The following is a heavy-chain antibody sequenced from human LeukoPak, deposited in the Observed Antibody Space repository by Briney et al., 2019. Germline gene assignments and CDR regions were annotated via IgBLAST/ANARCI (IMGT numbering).Heavy chain of an antibody. J-gene: IGHJ4*02. D-gene: IGHD2-8*01. V-gene: IGHV1-46*01. CDR3: ARDGGYCTNGVCYTFDY. Sequence: GASVNVSCKASGYTFTSYYMHWVRQAPGQGLEWMGIINPSGGSTSYAQKFQGRVTMTRDTSTSTVYMELSSPRSEDTAVYYCARDGGYCTNGVCYTFDYWGQGTLVTVSS. CDR1: GYTFTSYY. CDR2: INPSGGST.